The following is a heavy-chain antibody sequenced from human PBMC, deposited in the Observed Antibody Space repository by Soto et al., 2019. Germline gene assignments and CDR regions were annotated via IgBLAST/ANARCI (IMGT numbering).Heavy chain of an antibody. CDR3: AIDESDDYVWGSFPS. V-gene: IGHV1-69*13. Sequence: VASVKVSCKTSGGTFSNFGISWVRQAPGQGLEWMGGIMPSSDTPNNAQRFQGRIIISADESTSTAYMELSSLRSDDTAVYYCAIDESDDYVWGSFPSWGQGTPVTVSS. CDR2: IMPSSDTP. J-gene: IGHJ4*02. D-gene: IGHD3-16*01. CDR1: GGTFSNFG.